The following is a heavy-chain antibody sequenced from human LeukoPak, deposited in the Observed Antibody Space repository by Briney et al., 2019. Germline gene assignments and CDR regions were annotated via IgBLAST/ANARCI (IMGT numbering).Heavy chain of an antibody. CDR1: GGSISSYY. D-gene: IGHD6-13*01. V-gene: IGHV4-4*07. CDR2: IYTSGIT. Sequence: SETLSLTCTVSGGSISSYYWSWIRQPAGKGLEWIGRIYTSGITNCNPSLKSRVTISVDTSKNQFSLKLSSVTAADTAVYYCAVIAAAGTDYWGQGTLVTVSS. J-gene: IGHJ4*02. CDR3: AVIAAAGTDY.